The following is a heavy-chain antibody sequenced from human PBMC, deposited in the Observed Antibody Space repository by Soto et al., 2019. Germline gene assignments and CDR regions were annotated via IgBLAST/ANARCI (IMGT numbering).Heavy chain of an antibody. J-gene: IGHJ6*02. CDR1: GGSISSGDYY. D-gene: IGHD6-13*01. V-gene: IGHV4-30-4*01. Sequence: SETLSLTCTVSGGSISSGDYYWSWIRQPPGKGLEWIGYIYYSVSTYYNPSLKSRVTISVDTSKNQFSLKLSSVTAADTAVYYCARTGIAAAGEGMDVWGQGTTVTVSS. CDR2: IYYSVST. CDR3: ARTGIAAAGEGMDV.